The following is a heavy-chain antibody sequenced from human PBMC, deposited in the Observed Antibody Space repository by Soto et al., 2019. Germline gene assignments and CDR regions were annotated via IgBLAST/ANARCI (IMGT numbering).Heavy chain of an antibody. CDR1: GFTFSSYA. Sequence: GGSLRLSCAASGFTFSSYAMSWVRQAPGKGLEWVSAISGSGGSTYYADSVKGRFTISRDNSKNTLYLQMNSLRAEDTAVYYCAKLRKLWFGELRPVVDYWGQGTLVTVSS. CDR3: AKLRKLWFGELRPVVDY. D-gene: IGHD3-10*01. J-gene: IGHJ4*02. CDR2: ISGSGGST. V-gene: IGHV3-23*01.